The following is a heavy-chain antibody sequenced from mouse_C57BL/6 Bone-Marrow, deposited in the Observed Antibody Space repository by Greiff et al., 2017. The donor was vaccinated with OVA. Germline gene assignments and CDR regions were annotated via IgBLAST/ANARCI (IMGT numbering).Heavy chain of an antibody. Sequence: QVQLKESGAELVRPGTSVKMSCKASGYTFTNYWIGWAKQRPGHGLEWIGDIYPGGGYTNYNEKFKGKATLTADKSSSTAYMQFSSLTSEDSAIYYCARGAGYFDYWGQGTTLTVSS. D-gene: IGHD3-3*01. CDR2: IYPGGGYT. J-gene: IGHJ2*01. V-gene: IGHV1-63*01. CDR1: GYTFTNYW. CDR3: ARGAGYFDY.